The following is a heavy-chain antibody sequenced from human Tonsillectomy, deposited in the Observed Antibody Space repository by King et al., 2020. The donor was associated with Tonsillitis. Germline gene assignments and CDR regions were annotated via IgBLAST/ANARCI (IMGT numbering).Heavy chain of an antibody. CDR3: VRGGARRSTSSY. CDR1: GFTFSNYW. V-gene: IGHV3-7*04. CDR2: IKEDGSET. J-gene: IGHJ4*02. D-gene: IGHD2-2*01. Sequence: VQLVESGGGLVQPGGSLRLSCAASGFTFSNYWMSWVRQAPGKGLEWLANIKEDGSETYYVDSVMGRFTMSRDKAKNSLSLQMTSLRAEDTAVYHRVRGGARRSTSSYWGQGTLVTVSS.